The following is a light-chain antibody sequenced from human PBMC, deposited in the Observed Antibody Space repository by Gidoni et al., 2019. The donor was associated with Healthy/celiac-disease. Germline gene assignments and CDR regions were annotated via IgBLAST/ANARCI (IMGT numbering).Light chain of an antibody. CDR2: AAS. CDR1: QGISSY. V-gene: IGKV1-9*01. Sequence: DPVTITCRASQGISSYLAWYQQKPGKAPKLLIYAASTLQSGVPSRFSGSGSGTEFTLTISGLQPEDFATYYCQQLNSYPRKLTFGGGTKVEIK. J-gene: IGKJ4*01. CDR3: QQLNSYPRKLT.